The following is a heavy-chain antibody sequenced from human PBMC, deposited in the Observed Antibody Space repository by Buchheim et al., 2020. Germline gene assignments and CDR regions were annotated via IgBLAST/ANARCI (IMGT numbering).Heavy chain of an antibody. V-gene: IGHV1-69*04. D-gene: IGHD3-22*01. Sequence: QVQLVQSGAEVKKPGSSVKVSCKASGGTFSSYASSWVRQAPGPGLEWMGRIIPILGIANYAKKFQGRVTITADKSTSTALMELSSLRSEDTAVYYCARDQGYYDSSGYVDWGQGTL. CDR1: GGTFSSYA. CDR3: ARDQGYYDSSGYVD. CDR2: IIPILGIA. J-gene: IGHJ4*02.